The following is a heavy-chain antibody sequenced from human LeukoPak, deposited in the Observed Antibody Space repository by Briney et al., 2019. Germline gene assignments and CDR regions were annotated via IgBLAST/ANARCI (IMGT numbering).Heavy chain of an antibody. V-gene: IGHV3-30*02. Sequence: GRSLRLSCAASGFTFSSYGMHWVRQAPGKGLEWVALIRYDGSNKYYADSVKGRFTISRDNSKNTLNLQMNSLRVEDTAVYYCAKGYGSGSSSSDYWGQGTLVTVSS. CDR3: AKGYGSGSSSSDY. CDR1: GFTFSSYG. CDR2: IRYDGSNK. J-gene: IGHJ4*02. D-gene: IGHD3-10*01.